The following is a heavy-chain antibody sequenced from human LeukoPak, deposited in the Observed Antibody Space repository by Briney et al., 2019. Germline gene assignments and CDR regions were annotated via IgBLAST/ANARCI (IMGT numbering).Heavy chain of an antibody. Sequence: SETLSLTCTVSGGSISSSSYSWRWIRQPPGKGLEWIGSIYYSGSTYYNPSLKSRVTISEDTSKNHFSLKLSPGAAADTAVYYCARDLILGPTYFDYWGQGTLVTVSS. J-gene: IGHJ4*02. CDR2: IYYSGST. CDR3: ARDLILGPTYFDY. V-gene: IGHV4-39*02. D-gene: IGHD1-26*01. CDR1: GGSISSSSYS.